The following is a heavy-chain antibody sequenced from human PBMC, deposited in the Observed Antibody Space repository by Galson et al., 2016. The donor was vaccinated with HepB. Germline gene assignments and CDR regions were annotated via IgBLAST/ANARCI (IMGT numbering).Heavy chain of an antibody. CDR1: GYTFTAYY. CDR2: INPRGGPP. Sequence: SVKVSCKASGYTFTAYYVHWVRQAPGQGLEWIGVINPRGGPPKYAQMFQGRVSLTSDTSTATVYMELSSLRFDDMAVYYCARVSSDTWHYFYYGMDVWGQGTTVTVSS. V-gene: IGHV1-46*01. J-gene: IGHJ6*02. CDR3: ARVSSDTWHYFYYGMDV. D-gene: IGHD6-19*01.